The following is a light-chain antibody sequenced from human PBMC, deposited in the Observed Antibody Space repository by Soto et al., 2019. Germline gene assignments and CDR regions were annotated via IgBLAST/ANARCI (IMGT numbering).Light chain of an antibody. V-gene: IGKV1-9*01. CDR3: QQLHDYPTT. CDR1: QGIDSS. CDR2: AAS. J-gene: IGKJ5*01. Sequence: ILLTQSPSSLSASVGDRVTITCRASQGIDSSFAWYQQKPGKAPKLLIYAASSLQSGVPSRFSGSGSGTDFTLTISSLQPEDFATSYCQQLHDYPTTFGQGTRLEIK.